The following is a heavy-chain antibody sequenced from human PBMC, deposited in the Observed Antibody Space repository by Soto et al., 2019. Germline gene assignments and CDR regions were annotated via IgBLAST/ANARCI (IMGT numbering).Heavy chain of an antibody. CDR2: IYHSGST. CDR3: ARVPDR. CDR1: GGSISSGGYS. D-gene: IGHD2-2*01. J-gene: IGHJ5*02. V-gene: IGHV4-30-2*01. Sequence: PSETLSLSCAVSGGSISSGGYSWSWIRQPPGKGLEWIGYIYHSGSTYYNPSLKSRVTISVDRSKNQFSLKLSSVTAADTAVYYCARVPDRWGQGTQVTVSS.